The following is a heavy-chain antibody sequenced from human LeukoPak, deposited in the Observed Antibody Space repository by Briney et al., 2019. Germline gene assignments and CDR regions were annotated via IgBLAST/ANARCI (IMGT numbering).Heavy chain of an antibody. CDR2: INQEGSEK. D-gene: IGHD4-17*01. CDR3: ARRGLRLYYFDY. J-gene: IGHJ4*01. Sequence: GGSLRLSCAASGFTFSSYGMHWVRQAPGKGLEWVANINQEGSEKYYADSVRGRFTISRDNAKKLLYVQMNSLRAEDTAVYYCARRGLRLYYFDYWGQGTLVTVSS. V-gene: IGHV3-7*01. CDR1: GFTFSSYG.